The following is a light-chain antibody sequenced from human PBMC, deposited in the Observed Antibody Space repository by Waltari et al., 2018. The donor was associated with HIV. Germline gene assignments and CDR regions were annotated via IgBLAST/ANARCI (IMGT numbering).Light chain of an antibody. V-gene: IGKV4-1*01. CDR2: WSS. CDR1: QSVLYSSNNKNY. Sequence: DIVMTQSPDSLAVSLGERATINCKSSQSVLYSSNNKNYLTWYQQKPGQPPKLLISWSSTRESGVPGRFSGSGSGTDFTLTISSLQAEDVAVYYCQQYYSPPWSFGQGTKVEIK. J-gene: IGKJ1*01. CDR3: QQYYSPPWS.